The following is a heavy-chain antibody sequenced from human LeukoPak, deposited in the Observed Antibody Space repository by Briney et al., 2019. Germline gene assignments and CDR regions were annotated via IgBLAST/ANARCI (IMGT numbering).Heavy chain of an antibody. CDR1: GFTFRSYG. Sequence: PGGSLRLSCAASGFTFRSYGMNWVRQAPGKGLEWVSGISGSGGSTYYADSVKGRFTISRDNSKNTLYLQMNSLRAEDTAVYYCAKTSNSYSSGWYPNWGQGTLVTVSS. V-gene: IGHV3-23*01. J-gene: IGHJ4*02. CDR3: AKTSNSYSSGWYPN. CDR2: ISGSGGST. D-gene: IGHD6-19*01.